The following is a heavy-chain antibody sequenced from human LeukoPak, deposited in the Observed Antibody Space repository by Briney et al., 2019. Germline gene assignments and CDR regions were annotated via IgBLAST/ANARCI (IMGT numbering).Heavy chain of an antibody. V-gene: IGHV4-59*13. CDR2: IHYRGTT. Sequence: SETLSLTCSVSGAPINSYYWNWIRQSPGKGLEWLGNIHYRGTTDYNPSLESRVTLSLDSSKSQFALKVTSVTAADTAVYYCARDEFGDFQGFDYWGQGTRVTVSS. J-gene: IGHJ4*02. CDR1: GAPINSYY. D-gene: IGHD4-17*01. CDR3: ARDEFGDFQGFDY.